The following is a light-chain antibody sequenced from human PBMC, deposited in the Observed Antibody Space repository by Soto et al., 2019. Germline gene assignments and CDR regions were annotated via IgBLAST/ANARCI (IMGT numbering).Light chain of an antibody. CDR2: EVN. J-gene: IGLJ1*01. Sequence: QSVLTQPPSVSGSPGHSVTISCTGTSSDVGSYNRVSWYQQTPGTAPKLMIYEVNNRPSGVPDRFSGSKSGNTASLTISGLQAEDEADYYCSSYRSSSTYVFGTGTKVTVL. V-gene: IGLV2-18*02. CDR3: SSYRSSSTYV. CDR1: SSDVGSYNR.